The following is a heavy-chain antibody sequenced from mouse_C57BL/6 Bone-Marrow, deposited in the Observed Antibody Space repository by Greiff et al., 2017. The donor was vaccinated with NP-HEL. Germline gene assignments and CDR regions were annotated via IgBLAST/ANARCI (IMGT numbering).Heavy chain of an antibody. CDR1: GYAFSSYR. J-gene: IGHJ1*03. CDR2: IYPGGGDT. V-gene: IGHV1-80*01. CDR3: ARWHYYGRPWYFGV. Sequence: VQLQQSGAELVKPGASVKISCKASGYAFSSYRMNWVKQRPGKGLEWIGQIYPGGGDTNYNGKFKGKATLTADKSSSTAYMQLSSLTSEDSAVYFCARWHYYGRPWYFGVWGTGTTVTVSS. D-gene: IGHD1-2*01.